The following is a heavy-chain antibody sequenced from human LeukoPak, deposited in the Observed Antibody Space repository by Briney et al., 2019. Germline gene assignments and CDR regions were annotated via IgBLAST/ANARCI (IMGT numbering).Heavy chain of an antibody. CDR3: ITPLPYSAQ. J-gene: IGHJ4*02. V-gene: IGHV3-15*01. CDR1: GFTLSNHW. D-gene: IGHD2-21*01. Sequence: PGGSLRLSCAASGFTLSNHWMTWVRQAPGKGLEWVGRIKPRTDGETTEYAAPVKDRFSISRDDSKSMMYLQMNSLKTEDTAVYYCITPLPYSAQGGQGTLVTVSS. CDR2: IKPRTDGETT.